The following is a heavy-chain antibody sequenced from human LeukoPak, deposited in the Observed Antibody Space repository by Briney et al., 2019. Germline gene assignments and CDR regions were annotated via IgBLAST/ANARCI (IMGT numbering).Heavy chain of an antibody. D-gene: IGHD2-15*01. V-gene: IGHV3-7*01. CDR2: IKQDGSEK. Sequence: GGSLRLSCAASGFTFSSYWMSWVRQAPGKGLEWVANIKQDGSEKYYVDSVKGRFTISRDNAKNSLYLQMNSLRAEDTAMYYCVRDRGYCSGGTCYALWDYWGQGTLVTVSS. CDR3: VRDRGYCSGGTCYALWDY. CDR1: GFTFSSYW. J-gene: IGHJ4*02.